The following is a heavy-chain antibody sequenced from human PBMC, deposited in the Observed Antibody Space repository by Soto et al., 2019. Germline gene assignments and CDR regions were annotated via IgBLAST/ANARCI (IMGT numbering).Heavy chain of an antibody. V-gene: IGHV1-2*02. CDR1: GYTFSGYY. CDR3: ARGGREVPRIPYDT. CDR2: INPNVGGT. Sequence: QVQLVQSGAEVKKPGASVYVSCKASGYTFSGYYVHWVRQAPGQGLEWMGWINPNVGGTNYGRKFQGRVTMTRDTSISTVYMKLTRLSPDDTAIYYCARGGREVPRIPYDTWGQGTRVTVSS. J-gene: IGHJ5*02. D-gene: IGHD3-16*01.